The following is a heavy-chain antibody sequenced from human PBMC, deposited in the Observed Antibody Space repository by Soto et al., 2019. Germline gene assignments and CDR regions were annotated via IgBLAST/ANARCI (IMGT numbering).Heavy chain of an antibody. J-gene: IGHJ5*02. V-gene: IGHV4-30-4*01. CDR2: IYYSGST. CDR3: ARERSHCSSTSCYPTERWFDR. Sequence: SETLSLTCTVSCGAVSSGDYCWSCSRQPPGKGLEWIGYIYYSGSTYYNPSLKSRVTISVDTSKNQFSLKLSSVTAADTAVYYCARERSHCSSTSCYPTERWFDRWGQGTLVSVSS. D-gene: IGHD2-2*01. CDR1: CGAVSSGDYC.